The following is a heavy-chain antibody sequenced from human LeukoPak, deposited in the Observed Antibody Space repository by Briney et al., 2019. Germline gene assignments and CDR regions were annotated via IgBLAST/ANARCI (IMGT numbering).Heavy chain of an antibody. CDR2: IYYSGST. J-gene: IGHJ4*02. CDR3: ARAPWFYGSGSYLYRVYFDY. D-gene: IGHD3-10*01. Sequence: PSETLSLTCTVSGGSISSSSYYWGWIRQPPGKGLEWIGSIYYSGSTYYNPSLKSRVTISVDTSKNQFSLKLSSVTAADTAVYYCARAPWFYGSGSYLYRVYFDYWGQGTLVTVSS. V-gene: IGHV4-39*07. CDR1: GGSISSSSYY.